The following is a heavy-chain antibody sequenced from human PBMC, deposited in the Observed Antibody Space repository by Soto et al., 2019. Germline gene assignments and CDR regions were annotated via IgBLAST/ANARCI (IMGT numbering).Heavy chain of an antibody. V-gene: IGHV3-21*02. CDR2: ITPYDHSF. Sequence: EVQLVESGGGLVKPGGSLRLSCAASGFTFTSHHIYWFRQAPGKGLEWVSSITPYDHSFYYADSVKGRFTVYKDNAKSSVFLQMDSLRAEDAAIYYCARELSTISRAYNWGQGTLVTVSS. CDR3: ARELSTISRAYN. D-gene: IGHD1-26*01. J-gene: IGHJ4*02. CDR1: GFTFTSHH.